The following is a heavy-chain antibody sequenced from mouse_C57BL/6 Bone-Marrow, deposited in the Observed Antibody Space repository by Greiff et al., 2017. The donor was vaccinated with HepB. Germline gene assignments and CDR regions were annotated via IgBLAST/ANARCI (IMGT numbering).Heavy chain of an antibody. D-gene: IGHD2-4*01. Sequence: QVQLQQSGAELVRPGTSVKMSCKASGYTFTNYWIGWAKQRPGHGLEWIGDIYPGGGYTNYNEKFKGKATLTADKSSSTAYMQFSSLTSEDSAIYYCARGGYDYGWAMDYWGQGTSVTVSS. CDR3: ARGGYDYGWAMDY. J-gene: IGHJ4*01. CDR1: GYTFTNYW. V-gene: IGHV1-63*01. CDR2: IYPGGGYT.